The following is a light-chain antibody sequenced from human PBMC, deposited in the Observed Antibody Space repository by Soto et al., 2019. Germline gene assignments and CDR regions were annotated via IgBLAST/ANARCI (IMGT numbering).Light chain of an antibody. V-gene: IGKV1-5*03. CDR1: QSISTW. J-gene: IGKJ1*01. CDR3: QQYKNYPWT. CDR2: KAS. Sequence: DIQMTQSPSTLSASVGDRVSITCRASQSISTWLAWYQQRPGKAPIVLIYKASSLEGGVPSRFSGSGSGTEFTLTITSLQPDDFATYYCQQYKNYPWTFGQGTKVEIK.